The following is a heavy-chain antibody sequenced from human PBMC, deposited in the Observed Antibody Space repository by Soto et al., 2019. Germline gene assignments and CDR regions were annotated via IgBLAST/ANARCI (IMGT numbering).Heavy chain of an antibody. D-gene: IGHD3-22*01. CDR1: GGSISSGGYY. CDR2: IYYSGST. Sequence: SETLSLTCTVSGGSISSGGYYWSWIRQHPGKGLEWIGYIYYSGSTYYNPSLGGRVSISVDKSKNQFSLKLNSVTAADTAVFYCAVLFPYVSSGYHLNYLAQGTPVTVSS. V-gene: IGHV4-31*09. J-gene: IGHJ4*02. CDR3: AVLFPYVSSGYHLNY.